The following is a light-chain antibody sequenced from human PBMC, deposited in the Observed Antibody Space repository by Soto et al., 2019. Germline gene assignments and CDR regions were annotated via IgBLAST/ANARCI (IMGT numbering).Light chain of an antibody. CDR3: QQYNSYWT. Sequence: DIQMTQSPSTLSASVGDRLTISCRASQSVNNWLAWYQRKPGKAPXXLIHDASTLESGIPSRFSGSGSGTESTLTISSLQPDDFATYYCQQYNSYWTFGQGTKVDIK. CDR1: QSVNNW. V-gene: IGKV1-5*01. CDR2: DAS. J-gene: IGKJ1*01.